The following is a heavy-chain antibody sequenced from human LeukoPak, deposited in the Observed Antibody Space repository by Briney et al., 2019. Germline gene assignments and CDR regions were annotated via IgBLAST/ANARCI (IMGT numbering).Heavy chain of an antibody. Sequence: GGSLRLSCAASGFTFSNAWMSWVRQAPGKGLEWVSAISGSGGSTYYADSVKGRFTISRDNSKNTLYLQMNSLRAEDTAVYYCAKPQIVGATRGYFDYWGQGTLVTVSS. J-gene: IGHJ4*02. CDR2: ISGSGGST. D-gene: IGHD1-26*01. V-gene: IGHV3-23*01. CDR1: GFTFSNAW. CDR3: AKPQIVGATRGYFDY.